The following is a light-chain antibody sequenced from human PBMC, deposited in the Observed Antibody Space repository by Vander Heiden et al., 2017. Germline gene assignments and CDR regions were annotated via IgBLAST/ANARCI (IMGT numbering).Light chain of an antibody. CDR2: GAS. CDR3: QQYETLPLT. Sequence: DLQMTQSPSSLSASVGDRVTITCQASQDISNFLNWYQQKPGKAPNLLIYGASNLETGVPSRFSGSGSETDLTFTISSLQPEDIATYYCQQYETLPLTFGPGTKVDIK. J-gene: IGKJ3*01. CDR1: QDISNF. V-gene: IGKV1-33*01.